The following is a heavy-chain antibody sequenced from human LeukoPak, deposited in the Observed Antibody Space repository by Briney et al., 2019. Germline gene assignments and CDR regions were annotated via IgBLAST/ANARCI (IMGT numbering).Heavy chain of an antibody. CDR2: INSGGSGT. CDR1: GFIFSSYW. Sequence: GGSLRLSCAASGFIFSSYWMHWVRQTPGKGLVWVSRINSGGSGTSYADSVEGRFTISRGNAKNTLYLQMNSLRVEDTAVYYCTTSLGPLTEYWGQGTLVTVSS. V-gene: IGHV3-74*01. D-gene: IGHD7-27*01. CDR3: TTSLGPLTEY. J-gene: IGHJ4*02.